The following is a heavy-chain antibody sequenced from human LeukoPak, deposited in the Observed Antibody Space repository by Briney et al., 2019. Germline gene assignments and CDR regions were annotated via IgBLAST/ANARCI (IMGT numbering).Heavy chain of an antibody. CDR3: ARGDSGSYRPFDI. V-gene: IGHV3-30*14. J-gene: IGHJ3*02. CDR1: GFTFSSYA. D-gene: IGHD1-26*01. CDR2: ISYDGSNR. Sequence: PGRSLRLSCAASGFTFSSYAMHWVRQAPGKGLEWVAVISYDGSNRYYADSVKGRFTISRDNSKNTLYLQMGSLRAEDMAVYYCARGDSGSYRPFDIWGQGTMVTVSS.